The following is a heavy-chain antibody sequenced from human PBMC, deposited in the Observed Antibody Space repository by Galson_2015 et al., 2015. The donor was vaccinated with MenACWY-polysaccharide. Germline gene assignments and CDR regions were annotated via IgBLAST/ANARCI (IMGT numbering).Heavy chain of an antibody. D-gene: IGHD1-26*01. CDR2: IYYTGSS. CDR1: GGSIRSYF. V-gene: IGHV4-59*08. Sequence: ETLSLTCTVSGGSIRSYFWSCIRQPPGRGLEWIGYIYYTGSSNYNPSLKSRVTISVDTSKNQFSQKLSSVTAADTAVYYCARHGGIVGTTGRDAFDIWGQGTMVTVSS. CDR3: ARHGGIVGTTGRDAFDI. J-gene: IGHJ3*02.